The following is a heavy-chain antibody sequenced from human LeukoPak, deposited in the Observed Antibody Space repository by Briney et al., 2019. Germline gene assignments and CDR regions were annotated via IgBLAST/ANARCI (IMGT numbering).Heavy chain of an antibody. CDR3: TKCSGDFGLGYFHY. D-gene: IGHD4-17*01. Sequence: GGSLRLSCAASEFTLRNYAMSWVRQAPGKGLEWVSAISGSGYITYYADSVKGRFTISRDNSKNTLYLQMNSLRAEDTAVYYCTKCSGDFGLGYFHYWGQGTLVTVSS. CDR1: EFTLRNYA. V-gene: IGHV3-23*01. CDR2: ISGSGYIT. J-gene: IGHJ4*02.